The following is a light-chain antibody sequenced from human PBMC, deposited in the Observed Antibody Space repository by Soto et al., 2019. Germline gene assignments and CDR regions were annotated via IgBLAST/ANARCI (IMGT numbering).Light chain of an antibody. CDR1: SSDVGGSNF. CDR3: VSFTSSTTYV. V-gene: IGLV2-14*03. J-gene: IGLJ7*01. Sequence: QSALTQPASVSASPGQSITISCTGTSSDVGGSNFVSWYQQHPGKPPKLIIYDVATRPSGVSNRFSGSKSGSTASLIISRLQTEDEADYYCVSFTSSTTYVFGSGTQLT. CDR2: DVA.